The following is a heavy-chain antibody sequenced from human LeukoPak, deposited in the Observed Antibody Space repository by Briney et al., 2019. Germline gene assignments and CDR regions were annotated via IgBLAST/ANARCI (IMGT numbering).Heavy chain of an antibody. CDR3: ARPDSSGSEVDY. CDR1: GFTFSSYS. CDR2: ISSSSTI. D-gene: IGHD3-22*01. Sequence: PGGSLRLSCAASGFTFSSYSMNWVRQAPGKGLEWVSYISSSSTIYYADSVKGRFTISRDNAKNSLYLQMNSLRAEDTAVYYCARPDSSGSEVDYWGQGTLVTVSS. J-gene: IGHJ4*02. V-gene: IGHV3-48*01.